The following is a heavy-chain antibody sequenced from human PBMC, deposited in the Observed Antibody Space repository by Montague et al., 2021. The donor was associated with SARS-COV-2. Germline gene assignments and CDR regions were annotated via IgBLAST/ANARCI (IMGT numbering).Heavy chain of an antibody. J-gene: IGHJ3*01. CDR3: AIDGSRGTARLALDL. Sequence: SLRLSCAASGFTLSSEDMHWVRQAPGKGLEWVSISTSGGRTFYADSVQVRFTISRDNSRNTLYLHMDSLRADDTALYYCAIDGSRGTARLALDLWGQGTMVTVSS. D-gene: IGHD6-19*01. CDR2: STSGGRT. V-gene: IGHV3-23*01. CDR1: GFTLSSED.